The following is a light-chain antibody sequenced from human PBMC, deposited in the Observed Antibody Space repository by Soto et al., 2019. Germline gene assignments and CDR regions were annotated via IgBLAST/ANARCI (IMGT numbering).Light chain of an antibody. CDR2: WAS. CDR1: QXXXYSSKNRTY. Sequence: DVGLSQSLEYIAVXXFQKAPINXXHXQXXXYSSKNRTYLAWYRQKPGQPNKLIIYWASKRDSGVTDRLSGSGSGTDFTLTISSLQAEDVAVYYCQQYLTTLLTFCGGT. V-gene: IGKV4-1*01. J-gene: IGKJ4*01. CDR3: QQYLTTLLT.